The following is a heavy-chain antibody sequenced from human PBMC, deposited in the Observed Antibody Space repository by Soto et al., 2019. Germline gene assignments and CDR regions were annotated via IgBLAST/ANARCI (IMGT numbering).Heavy chain of an antibody. CDR1: GHTFTGYY. J-gene: IGHJ4*02. Sequence: AASVKVSCKASGHTFTGYYIHWVRQAPGQGLEWMGWINPNSDATNYAQKFQGRVTMTRDTSINTAYLELSSLRSDDTAVYYCTRDGQRTKFDYWGQGTQVTVSS. CDR2: INPNSDAT. CDR3: TRDGQRTKFDY. V-gene: IGHV1-2*02.